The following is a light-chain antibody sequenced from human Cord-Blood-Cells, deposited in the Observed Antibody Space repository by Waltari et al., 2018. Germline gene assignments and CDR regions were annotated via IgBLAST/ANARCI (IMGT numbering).Light chain of an antibody. CDR2: DVS. J-gene: IGLJ3*02. CDR3: SSYTRSSTWV. Sequence: QSALTQPASVSGSPGQSITISCTGPSTDVGGYNYVSWYQQHPGKAPKLMIYDVSKRPSGVSNRFSGSKSGNTASLTISGLQAEDEADYYCSSYTRSSTWVFGGGTKLTVL. V-gene: IGLV2-14*01. CDR1: STDVGGYNY.